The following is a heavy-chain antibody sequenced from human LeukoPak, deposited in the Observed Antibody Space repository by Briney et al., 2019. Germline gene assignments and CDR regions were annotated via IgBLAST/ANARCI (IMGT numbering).Heavy chain of an antibody. CDR1: GFTVSTNS. J-gene: IGHJ4*02. D-gene: IGHD4-17*01. V-gene: IGHV3-66*04. CDR3: ARRGYGDYAPFDY. Sequence: GGSLRLSCAVSGFTVSTNSMTWVRQAPGKGLEWVSLIYSGDTNYYADSVKGRFTISRDNSKNTLYLQMNSLRADDTALYYCARRGYGDYAPFDYWGQGTLVTVSS. CDR2: IYSGDTN.